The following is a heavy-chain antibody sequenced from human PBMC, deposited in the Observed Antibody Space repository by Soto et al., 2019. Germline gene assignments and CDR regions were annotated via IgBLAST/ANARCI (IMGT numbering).Heavy chain of an antibody. J-gene: IGHJ6*02. D-gene: IGHD5-18*01. CDR3: AKPETAMVLNYHYGLDV. V-gene: IGHV3-30*18. CDR1: GCNFKNHA. Sequence: SLRLSCAASGCNFKNHAMHWVRQAPGKGLEWVAVISYDGSNKYYADSVKGRFTISRDNSENTVYLHMNSLRAEDTAVYYCAKPETAMVLNYHYGLDVWGQGTTVTVSS. CDR2: ISYDGSNK.